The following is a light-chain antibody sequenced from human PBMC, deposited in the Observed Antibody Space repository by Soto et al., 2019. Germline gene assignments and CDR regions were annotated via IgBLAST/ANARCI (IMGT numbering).Light chain of an antibody. CDR3: QQYGSSPPYT. CDR2: GAF. V-gene: IGKV3-20*01. J-gene: IGKJ2*01. CDR1: HSVSSSY. Sequence: EIVLTQSPGTLSLSPGERATHSCRASHSVSSSYLAWYQQKPGQAPRLLIYGAFSRATGIPDRFSGSGSGTDFTLTISRLEPEDIAVYYCQQYGSSPPYTFGQGNKLEIK.